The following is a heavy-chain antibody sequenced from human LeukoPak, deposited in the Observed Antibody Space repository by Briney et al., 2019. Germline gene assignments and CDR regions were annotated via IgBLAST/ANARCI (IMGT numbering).Heavy chain of an antibody. D-gene: IGHD6-13*01. CDR3: ARDLGTGYSSSWFDY. CDR2: ISSSGSTI. Sequence: PGGSLRLSCAASGFTFSSYEMNWVRQAPGKGLEWVSYISSSGSTIYYADSVKGRFTISRDNAKNSLYLQMNSLRAEDTAVYYCARDLGTGYSSSWFDYWGQGTLVTVSS. J-gene: IGHJ4*02. V-gene: IGHV3-48*03. CDR1: GFTFSSYE.